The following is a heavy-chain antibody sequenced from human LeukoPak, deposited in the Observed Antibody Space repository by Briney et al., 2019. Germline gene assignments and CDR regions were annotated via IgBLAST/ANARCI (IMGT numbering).Heavy chain of an antibody. D-gene: IGHD4-23*01. J-gene: IGHJ4*02. CDR3: AKAYGGDSVGY. Sequence: GGSLRLSCAASGFTFSSYAMSWVRQAPGKGLEWVSAISGSGGSTYYADSVKCRFTISRDNSKNTLYLQMNSLRAEDTVVYYCAKAYGGDSVGYWGQGTLVTVSS. CDR1: GFTFSSYA. V-gene: IGHV3-23*01. CDR2: ISGSGGST.